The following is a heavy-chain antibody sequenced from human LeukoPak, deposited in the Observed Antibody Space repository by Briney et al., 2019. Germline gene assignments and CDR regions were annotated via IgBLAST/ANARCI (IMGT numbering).Heavy chain of an antibody. CDR3: ARLKGELERDAFDI. CDR1: GGSISSYY. J-gene: IGHJ3*02. Sequence: SETLSLTCTVSGGSISSYYWSWIRQPPGKGLEWIGYIYYSGSTNYNPSLKSRVTISVDTSKNQFSLKLSSVTAADTAVYYCARLKGELERDAFDIWGQGTMVTVSS. CDR2: IYYSGST. V-gene: IGHV4-59*08. D-gene: IGHD1-1*01.